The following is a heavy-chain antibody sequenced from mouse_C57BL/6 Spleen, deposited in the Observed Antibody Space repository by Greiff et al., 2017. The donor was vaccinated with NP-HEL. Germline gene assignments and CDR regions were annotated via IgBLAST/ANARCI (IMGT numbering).Heavy chain of an antibody. J-gene: IGHJ3*01. CDR1: GYAFSSSW. V-gene: IGHV1-82*01. CDR2: IYPGDGDT. Sequence: VQLQQSGPELVKPGASVKISCKASGYAFSSSWMNWVKQRPGKGLEWIGRIYPGDGDTNYNGKFKGKATLTADKSSSTAYMQLSSLTSEDSAVYFCARRGYDYEGFAYWGQGTLVTVSA. D-gene: IGHD2-4*01. CDR3: ARRGYDYEGFAY.